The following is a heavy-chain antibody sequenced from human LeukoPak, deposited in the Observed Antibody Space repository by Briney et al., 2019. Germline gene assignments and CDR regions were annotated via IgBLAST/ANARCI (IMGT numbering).Heavy chain of an antibody. CDR2: INPSGGST. D-gene: IGHD2-21*02. J-gene: IGHJ3*02. CDR3: ATAAYCGGDCSNAFDI. Sequence: ASVKVSCKASGYTFTSYYMHWVRQAPGQGLEWMGIINPSGGSTSYAQKFQGRVTMTRDMSTSTAYMELSSLRSEDTAVYYCATAAYCGGDCSNAFDIWGQGTMVTVSS. V-gene: IGHV1-46*01. CDR1: GYTFTSYY.